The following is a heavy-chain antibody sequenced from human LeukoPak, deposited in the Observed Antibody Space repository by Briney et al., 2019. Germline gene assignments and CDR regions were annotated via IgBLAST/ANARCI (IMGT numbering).Heavy chain of an antibody. V-gene: IGHV3-30*03. J-gene: IGHJ4*02. CDR3: ARGALYGSGSYYNDY. D-gene: IGHD3-10*01. CDR2: ISYDGSNK. Sequence: GGSLRLSCAASGFTFSSYGMHWVRQAPGKGLEWVAVISYDGSNKYYADSVKGRFTISRDNAKNSLYLQMNSLRAEDTAVYYCARGALYGSGSYYNDYWGQGTLVTVSS. CDR1: GFTFSSYG.